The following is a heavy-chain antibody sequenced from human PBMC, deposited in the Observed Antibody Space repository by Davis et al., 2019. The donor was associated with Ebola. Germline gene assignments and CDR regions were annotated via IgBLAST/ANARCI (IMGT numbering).Heavy chain of an antibody. V-gene: IGHV3-48*02. CDR3: ARRSGDY. J-gene: IGHJ4*02. Sequence: GESLKISCAASGFTFTNYAMTWVRQAPGKGLEWLSYIGSTSKTVYYAESVRGRFTVSRDNGKNSLYLQMTSLRDDDTAVYYCARRSGDYWGQGTLVTVSS. CDR1: GFTFTNYA. CDR2: IGSTSKTV. D-gene: IGHD1-26*01.